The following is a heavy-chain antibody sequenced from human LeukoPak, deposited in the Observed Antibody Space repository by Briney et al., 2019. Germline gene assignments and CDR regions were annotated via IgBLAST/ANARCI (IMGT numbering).Heavy chain of an antibody. Sequence: PGGSLRLSCAASGFTFSSYGMHWVRQAPGKGLEWVAVIWYDGSNKYYADSVKGRFTISRDNSKNTLYLQMNSLRAEDTAVYYCERDLYCGGDCSYFDYWGQGTLVTVSS. J-gene: IGHJ4*02. CDR3: ERDLYCGGDCSYFDY. V-gene: IGHV3-33*01. D-gene: IGHD2-21*02. CDR1: GFTFSSYG. CDR2: IWYDGSNK.